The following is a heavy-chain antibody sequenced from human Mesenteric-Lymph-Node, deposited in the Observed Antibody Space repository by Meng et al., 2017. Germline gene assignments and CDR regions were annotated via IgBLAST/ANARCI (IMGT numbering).Heavy chain of an antibody. CDR3: ARDRYSSGWYGYYAFDI. J-gene: IGHJ3*02. CDR1: GFTFSSYW. D-gene: IGHD6-19*01. V-gene: IGHV3-74*01. Sequence: GGSLRLSCAASGFTFSSYWMHWVRQAPGKGLVWVSRINSDGSSTSYADSVKGRFTISRDNAKNTLYLQMNSLRAEDTAVYYCARDRYSSGWYGYYAFDIWGQGTTVTGSS. CDR2: INSDGSST.